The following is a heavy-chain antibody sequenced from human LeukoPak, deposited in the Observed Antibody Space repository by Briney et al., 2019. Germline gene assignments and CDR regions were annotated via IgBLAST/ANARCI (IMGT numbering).Heavy chain of an antibody. CDR2: ISTSGSTI. V-gene: IGHV3-11*01. D-gene: IGHD1-26*01. Sequence: GGSLRLSCEASGFTFSDYYMSWIRQAPGKELEWFSDISTSGSTIYYADSVKGRFTISGDNAKKLLYLQMNSLRVEDTAVYYCARAVGATEFDYWGQGTLVSVSS. CDR3: ARAVGATEFDY. CDR1: GFTFSDYY. J-gene: IGHJ4*02.